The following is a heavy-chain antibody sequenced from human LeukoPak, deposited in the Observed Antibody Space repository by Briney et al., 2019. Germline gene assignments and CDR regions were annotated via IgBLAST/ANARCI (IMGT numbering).Heavy chain of an antibody. CDR3: ARYRYTLYNWFDP. CDR1: GYTFTSYG. CDR2: ISAYNGNT. Sequence: ASVKVSCKASGYTFTSYGISWVRQAPGQGLEWMGWISAYNGNTNYAQKLQGRVTMTTDTSKSTAYLELRSLSSDGTAVYYCARYRYTLYNWFDPWGQGTLVTVSS. V-gene: IGHV1-18*01. D-gene: IGHD2-2*02. J-gene: IGHJ5*02.